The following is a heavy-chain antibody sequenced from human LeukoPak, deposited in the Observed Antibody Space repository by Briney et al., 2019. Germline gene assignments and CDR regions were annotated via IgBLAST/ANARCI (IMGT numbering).Heavy chain of an antibody. CDR3: AGDCSSTSCYTPDAFDI. Sequence: SETLSLTCTVSGGSISSYYWSWIRQPPGKGLEWIGYIYYSGSTNYNPSLKSRVTISVDTSKNQFSLKLSSVTAADTAVYYCAGDCSSTSCYTPDAFDIWGQGTMVTVSS. V-gene: IGHV4-59*01. D-gene: IGHD2-2*02. CDR2: IYYSGST. J-gene: IGHJ3*02. CDR1: GGSISSYY.